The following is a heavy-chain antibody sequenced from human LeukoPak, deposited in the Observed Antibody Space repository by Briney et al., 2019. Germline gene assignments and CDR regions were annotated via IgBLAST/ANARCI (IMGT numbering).Heavy chain of an antibody. CDR1: DDSITMYY. CDR2: VDHTGTT. V-gene: IGHV4-59*01. CDR3: ARGRVSSSTWYSTYYYFFYMDF. J-gene: IGHJ6*03. D-gene: IGHD4-11*01. Sequence: SETLSLTCTVSDDSITMYYWTWIRQPPGKGLEWIGYVDHTGTTKFNPSLNGRVSISRDTSKNFFSLRLRSVTAADTAVYFCARGRVSSSTWYSTYYYFFYMDFWGKGTTVTVSS.